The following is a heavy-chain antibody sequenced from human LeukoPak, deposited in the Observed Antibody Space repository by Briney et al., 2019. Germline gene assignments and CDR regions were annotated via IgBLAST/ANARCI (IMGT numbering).Heavy chain of an antibody. V-gene: IGHV3-66*01. D-gene: IGHD7-27*01. CDR3: ARDKLTGDSYFIF. CDR1: GFTVSSSY. J-gene: IGHJ4*02. CDR2: ISSAGTT. Sequence: PGGSLRLSCAASGFTVSSSYMSWVRQAPGKGLEWVSIISSAGTTYYADSVKGRFTISRDNAKNSLYLEMTSLRAEDTAVYYCARDKLTGDSYFIFWGQGTLVTVSS.